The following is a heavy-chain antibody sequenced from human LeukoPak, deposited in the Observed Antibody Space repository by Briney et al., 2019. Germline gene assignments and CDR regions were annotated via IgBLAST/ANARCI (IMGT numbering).Heavy chain of an antibody. J-gene: IGHJ4*02. CDR3: ARGGYTYAKDYFDY. Sequence: GGSLRLSCAASGFTFSSYWMHWVRQAPGKGLVWVSRINGDGSSTAYADSVKGRFTISRDNAKNTLYLQMNSLRAEDTAVYYCARGGYTYAKDYFDYWGQGTLVTVSS. CDR2: INGDGSST. V-gene: IGHV3-74*01. CDR1: GFTFSSYW. D-gene: IGHD5-18*01.